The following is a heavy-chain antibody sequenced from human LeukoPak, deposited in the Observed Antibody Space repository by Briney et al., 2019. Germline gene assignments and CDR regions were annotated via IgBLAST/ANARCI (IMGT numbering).Heavy chain of an antibody. Sequence: GGSLRLSCAASGFTFSSYSMNWVRQAPGNVLEWVSSISSSSSYIYYADSVKGRFTISRDNAKNSLYLQMNSLRAEDTAVYYCARDRIGIHAFDIWGQGTMVTVSS. CDR3: ARDRIGIHAFDI. D-gene: IGHD1-1*01. CDR1: GFTFSSYS. J-gene: IGHJ3*02. CDR2: ISSSSSYI. V-gene: IGHV3-21*01.